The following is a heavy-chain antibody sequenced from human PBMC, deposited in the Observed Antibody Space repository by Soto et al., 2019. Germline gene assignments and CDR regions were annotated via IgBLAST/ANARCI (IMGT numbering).Heavy chain of an antibody. CDR2: IIPMFGTA. D-gene: IGHD3-10*01. J-gene: IGHJ6*02. CDR1: GGTFSSYA. V-gene: IGHV1-69*12. Sequence: QVQLVQSGAAVKKPGSSVNVSCKASGGTFSSYAISWVRQAPGQGLVWMGGIIPMFGTADYAQKFQGRVTITADESTSTAYMELSSLRSDDTAVYYCATMKGGSQYYYYGMDVWGQGTTVTVSS. CDR3: ATMKGGSQYYYYGMDV.